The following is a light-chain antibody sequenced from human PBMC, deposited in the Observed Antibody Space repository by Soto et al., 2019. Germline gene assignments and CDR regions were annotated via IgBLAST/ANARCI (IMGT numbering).Light chain of an antibody. CDR2: DAS. Sequence: AIPVTQSPSSLSASVGDRVTITCRASQGISSALAWYQQKPGKAPKLLIYDASSLESGVPSRFSGSGSGTDFTLTISSLQPEDFAVYYCQQRSNWAITFGQGTRLEIK. CDR1: QGISSA. V-gene: IGKV1-13*02. J-gene: IGKJ5*01. CDR3: QQRSNWAIT.